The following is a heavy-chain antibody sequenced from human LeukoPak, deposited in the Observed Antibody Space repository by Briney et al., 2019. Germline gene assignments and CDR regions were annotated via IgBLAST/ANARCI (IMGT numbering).Heavy chain of an antibody. CDR1: GFTFSDYY. Sequence: GGSLRLSCAASGFTFSDYYMSWVRQAPGKGLEWVSFISGVDSYTRYADSVRGRFTISRDNARNSLSLQMNSLRAEDTAVYYCARDAMCSGGSCYPDYWGRGILVTVSS. CDR2: ISGVDSYT. CDR3: ARDAMCSGGSCYPDY. D-gene: IGHD2-15*01. J-gene: IGHJ4*02. V-gene: IGHV3-11*05.